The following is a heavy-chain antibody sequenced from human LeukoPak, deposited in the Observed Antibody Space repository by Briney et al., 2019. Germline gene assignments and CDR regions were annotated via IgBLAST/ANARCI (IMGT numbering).Heavy chain of an antibody. CDR1: GGSISSHY. V-gene: IGHV4-59*11. D-gene: IGHD1-26*01. J-gene: IGHJ4*02. CDR2: IYYSGST. Sequence: SETLSLTCTVSGGSISSHYWSWIRQPPGKGLEWIGYIYYSGSTYYNPSLKSRVTISVDTSKNQFSLKLSSVTAADTAVYYCARDSAYGVDYWGQGTLVTVSS. CDR3: ARDSAYGVDY.